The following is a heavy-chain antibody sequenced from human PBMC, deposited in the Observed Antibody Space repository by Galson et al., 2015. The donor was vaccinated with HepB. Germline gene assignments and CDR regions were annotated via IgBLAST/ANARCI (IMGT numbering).Heavy chain of an antibody. CDR3: AREGGEDIYYYYGMDV. V-gene: IGHV3-33*01. J-gene: IGHJ6*02. CDR2: IWYDGSNK. Sequence: SLRLSCAASGFTFSSYGMHWVRQAPGKGLEWVAVIWYDGSNKYYADSVKGRFTISRDNSKNTLYLQMNSLRAEDTAVYYCAREGGEDIYYYYGMDVWGQGTTVTVSS. D-gene: IGHD2-15*01. CDR1: GFTFSSYG.